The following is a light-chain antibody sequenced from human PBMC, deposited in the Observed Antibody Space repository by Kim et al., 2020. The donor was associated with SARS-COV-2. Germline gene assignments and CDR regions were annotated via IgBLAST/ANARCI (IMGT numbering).Light chain of an antibody. CDR2: DAS. Sequence: AAVGDRVTIPCRASQTISTYLNWYLQKPGKAPTLLISDASNLQSGVPSRFAGSGSGTDFTLTITSLQAEDVATYYCQQSYSAPRTFGQGTKVDIK. V-gene: IGKV1-39*01. J-gene: IGKJ1*01. CDR1: QTISTY. CDR3: QQSYSAPRT.